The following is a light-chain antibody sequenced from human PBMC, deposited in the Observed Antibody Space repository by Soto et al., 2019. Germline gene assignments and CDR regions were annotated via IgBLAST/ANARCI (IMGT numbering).Light chain of an antibody. J-gene: IGKJ1*01. CDR1: QGISNY. Sequence: DVKVTKSPASLSVSPRDRVTITCRASQGISNYLAWYQQKPGKVPKLLIYAASTLQSGVPSRFSGSGSGTDFTLTISILHDEAVINYCSQGYNCPPSTFGQGTKL. CDR2: AAS. V-gene: IGKV1-27*01. CDR3: QGYNCPPST.